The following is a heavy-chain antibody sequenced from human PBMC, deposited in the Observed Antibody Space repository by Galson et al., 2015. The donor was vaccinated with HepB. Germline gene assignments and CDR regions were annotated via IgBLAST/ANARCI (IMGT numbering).Heavy chain of an antibody. CDR1: GYSFTSYW. Sequence: QSGAEVKKPGESLKISCKGSGYSFTSYWIGWVRQMPGKGLEWMGIIYPGDSDTRYSPSFQGQVTISADKSISTAYLQWSSLKASDTAMYYCARHRRDGYNFYFGGGAERDTNTKLDYWGQGTLVTVSS. CDR2: IYPGDSDT. V-gene: IGHV5-51*01. J-gene: IGHJ4*02. D-gene: IGHD5-24*01. CDR3: ARHRRDGYNFYFGGGAERDTNTKLDY.